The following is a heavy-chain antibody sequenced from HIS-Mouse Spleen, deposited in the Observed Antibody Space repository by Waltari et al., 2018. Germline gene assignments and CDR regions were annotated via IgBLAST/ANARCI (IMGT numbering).Heavy chain of an antibody. Sequence: QVQLVQSGAEVKKPGSSVKVPCKASGGTFSSYAISWVRQAPGQGLEWMGRIIPILGIANYAQKFQGRVTITADKSTSTAYMELSSLRSEDTAVYYCASGLTGTDAFDIWGQGTMVTVSS. J-gene: IGHJ3*02. CDR2: IIPILGIA. CDR1: GGTFSSYA. V-gene: IGHV1-69*04. CDR3: ASGLTGTDAFDI. D-gene: IGHD1-20*01.